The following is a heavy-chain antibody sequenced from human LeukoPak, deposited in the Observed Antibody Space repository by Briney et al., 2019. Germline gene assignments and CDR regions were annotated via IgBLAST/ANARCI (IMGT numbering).Heavy chain of an antibody. V-gene: IGHV3-33*01. CDR2: IWYDGTNK. J-gene: IGHJ4*02. Sequence: GGSLRLSCTASGFTFSSYGIHWVRQAPGKGLEWVAAIWYDGTNKYYADSVKGRFTISRDNSKNALYLQMNSLRAEDTALYSCARARGEGSSSWIDYWGQGTLVTVSS. CDR1: GFTFSSYG. D-gene: IGHD6-13*01. CDR3: ARARGEGSSSWIDY.